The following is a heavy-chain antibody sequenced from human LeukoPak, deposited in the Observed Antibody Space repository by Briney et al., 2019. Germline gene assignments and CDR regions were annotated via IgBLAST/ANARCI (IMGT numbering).Heavy chain of an antibody. CDR3: ARDLGYCSGGSCHSHHFDY. V-gene: IGHV3-15*01. J-gene: IGHJ4*02. CDR1: GFTFSNAW. Sequence: GSLRLSCAASGFTFSNAWMSWVRQAPGKGLEWVGRVKSKTDGETTDYAAPVKGRFTISRDDSKNTLYLQMNSLRAEDTAPYYCARDLGYCSGGSCHSHHFDYWGQGTLVTVSS. D-gene: IGHD2-15*01. CDR2: VKSKTDGETT.